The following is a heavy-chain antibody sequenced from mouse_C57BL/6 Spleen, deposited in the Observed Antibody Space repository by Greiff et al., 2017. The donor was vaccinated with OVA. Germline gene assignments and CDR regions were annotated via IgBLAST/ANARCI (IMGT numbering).Heavy chain of an antibody. CDR2: INPNNGGT. CDR3: AREEADWGFAY. V-gene: IGHV1-18*01. D-gene: IGHD4-1*01. CDR1: GYTFTDYN. J-gene: IGHJ3*01. Sequence: VQLQQSGPELVKPGASVKIPCKASGYTFTDYNMDWVKQSHGKSLEWIGDINPNNGGTIYNQKFKGKATLTVDKSSSTAYMELRSLTSEDTAVYYCAREEADWGFAYWGQGTLVTVSA.